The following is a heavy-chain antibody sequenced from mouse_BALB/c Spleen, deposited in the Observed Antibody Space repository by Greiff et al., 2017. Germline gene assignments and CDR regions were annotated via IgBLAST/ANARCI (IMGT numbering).Heavy chain of an antibody. Sequence: EVMLVESGGDLVKPGGSLKLSCAASGFTFSSYGMSWVRQTPDKRLEWVATISSGGSYTYYPDSVKGRFTISRDNAKNTLYLQMSSLKSEDTAMYYCARQTYYGKDYFDYWGQGTTLTVSS. CDR3: ARQTYYGKDYFDY. CDR1: GFTFSSYG. V-gene: IGHV5-6*02. CDR2: ISSGGSYT. J-gene: IGHJ2*01. D-gene: IGHD2-10*01.